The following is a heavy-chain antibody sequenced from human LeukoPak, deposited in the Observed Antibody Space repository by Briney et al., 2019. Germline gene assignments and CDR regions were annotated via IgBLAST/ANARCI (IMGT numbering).Heavy chain of an antibody. V-gene: IGHV3-9*01. CDR1: GFTFDDYA. Sequence: GRSLRLSCAASGFTFDDYAMHWVRQAPGKGLEWVSGISWNSGSIGYADSVKGRFTISRDNAKNSLYLQMNSLRAEDTALYYCAKVESFYYYMDVWGKGTTVTVFS. CDR2: ISWNSGSI. J-gene: IGHJ6*03. D-gene: IGHD5-24*01. CDR3: AKVESFYYYMDV.